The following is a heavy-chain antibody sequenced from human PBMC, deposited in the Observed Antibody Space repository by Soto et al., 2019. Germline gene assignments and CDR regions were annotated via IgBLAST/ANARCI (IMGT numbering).Heavy chain of an antibody. CDR2: ISPYTGNT. Sequence: QVQLVQSGDEVKKPGASVKVSCKASGYIFVNYGIAWVRQAPGQGLEWMGWISPYTGNTHSATKVQGRLTMTTDTSTSTAYMDLGSLXSDXXXVXXXXXXXXXXXXXXXXXXGQXXXVTVSS. V-gene: IGHV1-18*01. CDR3: XXXXXXXXXXXXXX. CDR1: GYIFVNYG. J-gene: IGHJ6*01.